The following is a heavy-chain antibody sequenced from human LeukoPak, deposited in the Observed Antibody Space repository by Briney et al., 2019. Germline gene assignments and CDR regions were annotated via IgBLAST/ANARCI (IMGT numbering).Heavy chain of an antibody. CDR2: ISWNSGSI. CDR1: GFTFDDYA. D-gene: IGHD3-3*01. J-gene: IGHJ4*02. Sequence: GGSLRLSCAASGFTFDDYAMHWVRQAPGKDLEWVSGISWNSGSIGYADSVKGRFTISRDNAKNSLYLQMNSLRAEDTALYYCAKGSGVGRDFWSGYFANYYFDYWGQGTLVTVSS. CDR3: AKGSGVGRDFWSGYFANYYFDY. V-gene: IGHV3-9*01.